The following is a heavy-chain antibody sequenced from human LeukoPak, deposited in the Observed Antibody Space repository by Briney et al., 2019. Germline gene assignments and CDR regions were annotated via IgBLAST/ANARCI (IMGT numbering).Heavy chain of an antibody. J-gene: IGHJ6*02. CDR2: SSGGT. V-gene: IGHV3-11*06. CDR3: ARGGNGDYVSEYYYYGMDV. Sequence: SSGGTNYADSVKGRFTISRDNAKNSLYLQMNSLRAEDTAVYYCARGGNGDYVSEYYYYGMDVWGQGTTVTVSS. D-gene: IGHD4-17*01.